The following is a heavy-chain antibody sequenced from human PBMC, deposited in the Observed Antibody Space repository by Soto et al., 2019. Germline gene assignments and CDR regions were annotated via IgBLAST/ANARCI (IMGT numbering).Heavy chain of an antibody. D-gene: IGHD6-13*01. V-gene: IGHV3-33*01. Sequence: GGSLRLSCAASGFTFSSYGMHWVRQAPGKGLEWVAVIWYDGSNKYYADSVKGRFTISRDNSKNTLYLQMNSLRAEDTAVYYCARDMGSSWPYYFDYWGQGTLVTVSS. CDR3: ARDMGSSWPYYFDY. J-gene: IGHJ4*02. CDR1: GFTFSSYG. CDR2: IWYDGSNK.